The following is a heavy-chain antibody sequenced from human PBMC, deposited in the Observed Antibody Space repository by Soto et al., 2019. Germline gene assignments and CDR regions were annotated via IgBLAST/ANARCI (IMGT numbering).Heavy chain of an antibody. CDR1: GGSISSTSYY. V-gene: IGHV4-39*01. J-gene: IGHJ4*02. CDR2: IYYRGST. Sequence: SETLSLTCTVSGGSISSTSYYWGWIRQPPGKGLEWIGSIYYRGSTYYNPSLKSRGTISVDTSKNQFSLELSSVTAADTAVYYCASTLITMVAYYFDYWGQGTLVTVS. D-gene: IGHD3-10*01. CDR3: ASTLITMVAYYFDY.